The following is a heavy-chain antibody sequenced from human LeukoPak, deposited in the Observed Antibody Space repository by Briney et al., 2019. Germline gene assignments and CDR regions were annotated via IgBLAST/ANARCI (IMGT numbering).Heavy chain of an antibody. CDR1: GGSISSSSYY. CDR2: INHSGST. J-gene: IGHJ5*02. CDR3: ARRRAAATYWFDP. Sequence: SETLSLTCTVSGGSISSSSYYWGWIRQPPGKGLEWIGEINHSGSTNYNPSLKSRVTISVDTSKNQFSLKLSSVTAADTAVYYCARRRAAATYWFDPWGQGTLVTVSS. V-gene: IGHV4-39*07. D-gene: IGHD2-15*01.